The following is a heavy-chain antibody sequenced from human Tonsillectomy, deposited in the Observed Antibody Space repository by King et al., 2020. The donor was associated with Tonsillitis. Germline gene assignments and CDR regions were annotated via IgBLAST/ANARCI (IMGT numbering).Heavy chain of an antibody. D-gene: IGHD3-22*01. J-gene: IGHJ3*02. CDR1: GYSFTSYW. V-gene: IGHV5-51*01. CDR3: ARHFGGGSSGYYYYAFDI. Sequence: EQLVQSGAEVKKPGVSLKISCKGSGYSFTSYWIGWVRQMPGKGLEWMGIIYPGDSDTRYSPSFQGQVTISADKSISTAYLQWSSLKASDTAMYYCARHFGGGSSGYYYYAFDIWGQGTMVTVSS. CDR2: IYPGDSDT.